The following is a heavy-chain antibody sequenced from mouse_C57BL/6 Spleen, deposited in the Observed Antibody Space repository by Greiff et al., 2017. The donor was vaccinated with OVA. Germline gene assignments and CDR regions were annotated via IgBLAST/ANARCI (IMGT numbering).Heavy chain of an antibody. CDR1: GFTFSSYA. Sequence: EVHLLESGGGLVKPGASLKLSCAASGFTFSSYAMSWVRQTPEQRLEWVATISAGGSYTYYPDNVKGRFTISRDNAKNNLYLQMSHLKSEDTAMYYCASDYGSGAYWGQGTLVTVSA. D-gene: IGHD1-1*01. J-gene: IGHJ3*01. CDR3: ASDYGSGAY. CDR2: ISAGGSYT. V-gene: IGHV5-4*01.